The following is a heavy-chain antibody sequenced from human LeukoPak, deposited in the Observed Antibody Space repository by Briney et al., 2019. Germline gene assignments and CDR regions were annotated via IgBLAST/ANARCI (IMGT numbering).Heavy chain of an antibody. Sequence: GGSLRLSRAASGFIFSDYYMTWIRQPPGKGLGWRSYIIVSGSDTNYADSVKGRFTTYRDNAKNSLYLKMNSLSAEDTAVYYCARVGSIAAAGTPDYWGQGTLVTVSS. J-gene: IGHJ4*02. CDR2: IIVSGSDT. CDR3: ARVGSIAAAGTPDY. D-gene: IGHD6-13*01. V-gene: IGHV3-11*06. CDR1: GFIFSDYY.